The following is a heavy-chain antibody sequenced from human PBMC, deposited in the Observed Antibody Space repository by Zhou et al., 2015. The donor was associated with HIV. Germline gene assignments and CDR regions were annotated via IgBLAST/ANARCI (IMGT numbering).Heavy chain of an antibody. Sequence: QVQLVQSGAEVKKPRASVRVSCKASGYTFSGYFIHWVRQAPGQGLEWMGYVDPDSGRSVFAENFQDRLVITRDMSMRTVILDLSRLTSDDTAIYYCAKGGQWLGPSDLDHWGPGTLVTVSS. CDR1: GYTFSGYF. CDR3: AKGGQWLGPSDLDH. J-gene: IGHJ4*02. V-gene: IGHV1-2*02. CDR2: VDPDSGRS. D-gene: IGHD6-19*01.